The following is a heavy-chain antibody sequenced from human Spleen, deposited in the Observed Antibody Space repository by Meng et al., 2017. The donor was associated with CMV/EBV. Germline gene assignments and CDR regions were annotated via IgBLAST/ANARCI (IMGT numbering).Heavy chain of an antibody. V-gene: IGHV1-46*01. CDR2: INPSGGST. CDR3: ARRHRSHNDFWTAYSLDV. Sequence: ASVKVSCKASGYNFTGYFMHWVRQAPGQGLEWMGVINPSGGSTTYAQKFQGRVTMTRDTSTSTVYMELSSLRSEDTAVYYCARRHRSHNDFWTAYSLDVWGQGTTVTVSS. D-gene: IGHD3/OR15-3a*01. J-gene: IGHJ6*02. CDR1: GYNFTGYF.